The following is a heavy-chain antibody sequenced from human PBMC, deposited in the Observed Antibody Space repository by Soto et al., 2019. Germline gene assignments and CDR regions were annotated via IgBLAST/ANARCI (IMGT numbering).Heavy chain of an antibody. J-gene: IGHJ4*02. CDR2: ISGSDGST. CDR3: AKDRESDAWYEDY. CDR1: GFSFSIYA. D-gene: IGHD6-13*01. Sequence: EVQLLESGGGLVQPGGSLRLSCAASGFSFSIYAMSWVRQAPGKGLEWVSVISGSDGSTYYADSVKGRFTISRDNSKNTLYLQMNSLRVEDTAVYYCAKDRESDAWYEDYWGQGTLVTVSS. V-gene: IGHV3-23*01.